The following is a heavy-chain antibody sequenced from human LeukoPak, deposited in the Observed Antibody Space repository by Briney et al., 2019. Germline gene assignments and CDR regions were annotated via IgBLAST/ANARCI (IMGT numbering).Heavy chain of an antibody. V-gene: IGHV3-23*01. J-gene: IGHJ4*02. CDR2: ISGSDDRT. Sequence: GGSLRLSCAASGFTVSTSAMSWVRQAPGKGLEWVSVISGSDDRTFYADSVEGRFTISRDHFKNTLYLQMNSLRAEDTAVYYCAKDPRSTYYGSGSYPDYYFDYWGQGTLVTVSS. CDR1: GFTVSTSA. D-gene: IGHD3-10*01. CDR3: AKDPRSTYYGSGSYPDYYFDY.